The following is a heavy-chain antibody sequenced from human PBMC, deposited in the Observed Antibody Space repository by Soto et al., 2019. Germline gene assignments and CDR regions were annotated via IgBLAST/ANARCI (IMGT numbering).Heavy chain of an antibody. CDR3: ARAWGEAFDF. Sequence: QVQLQESGPGLVKPSETLSLTCTVSGGSISSYYWSWIRQPPGKGLEWIGYIYYTGSTNYNPSRKSRVTISVDTSNNQLSLKLSSVTAADTAVYYCARAWGEAFDFWGQGTLVTVSS. J-gene: IGHJ4*02. CDR1: GGSISSYY. V-gene: IGHV4-59*01. CDR2: IYYTGST. D-gene: IGHD3-16*01.